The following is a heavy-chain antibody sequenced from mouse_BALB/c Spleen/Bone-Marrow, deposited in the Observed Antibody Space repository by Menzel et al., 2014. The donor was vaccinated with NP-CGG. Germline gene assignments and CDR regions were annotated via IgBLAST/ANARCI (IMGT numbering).Heavy chain of an antibody. CDR2: ISSGGSYT. CDR1: GFTFSSYT. Sequence: EVMLVESGGGLVKPGGSLKLSCAASGFTFSSYTMSWVRQTPEKRLEWVATISSGGSYTYYPDSVKGRFTIARDNAKNTLYQQMSSLKSEDTAMYYCTRDGKGNYDYAMDYWGQGTSVTVSS. D-gene: IGHD2-1*01. CDR3: TRDGKGNYDYAMDY. J-gene: IGHJ4*01. V-gene: IGHV5-6-4*01.